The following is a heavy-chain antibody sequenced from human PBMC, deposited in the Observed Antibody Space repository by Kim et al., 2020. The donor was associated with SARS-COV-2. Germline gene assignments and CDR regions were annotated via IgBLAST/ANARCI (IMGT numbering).Heavy chain of an antibody. CDR3: ARIDSSADYYAFDV. Sequence: SETLSLTCVVSGGSISSSSYSWNWIRQTPGKGLEWIGYTYYSGSTYYNPALKSRVTISVDRFENQFSLSLSSVTAADTAVYFCARIDSSADYYAFDVWG. D-gene: IGHD3-22*01. J-gene: IGHJ3*01. CDR1: GGSISSSSYS. V-gene: IGHV4-30-2*01. CDR2: TYYSGST.